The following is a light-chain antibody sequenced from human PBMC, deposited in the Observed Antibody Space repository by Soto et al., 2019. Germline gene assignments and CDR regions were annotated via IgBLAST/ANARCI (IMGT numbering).Light chain of an antibody. CDR2: AAA. CDR3: QQSYSTPLT. J-gene: IGKJ4*01. CDR1: QSISSY. Sequence: DIPMTQSPSSLSASVGDRVTITCRASQSISSYLNWYQQKPGKAPKLLIYAAASLQSGVPSSFSGSGSGTDFTLTISSLQPADFATYYCQQSYSTPLTFGGGTKVEIK. V-gene: IGKV1-39*01.